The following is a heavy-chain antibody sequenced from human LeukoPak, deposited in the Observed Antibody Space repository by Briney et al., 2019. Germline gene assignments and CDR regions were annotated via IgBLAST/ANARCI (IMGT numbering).Heavy chain of an antibody. Sequence: PGGSLRLSCAALGFTVSRTYMRWVRQAPGKGVEWVSVIYEGGDIYYADSVRGRFAISRDNSKNTVYLQMNGLRGEDTAVYYCARAPSGTGTGFDIWGQGTMVTVSS. V-gene: IGHV3-66*01. J-gene: IGHJ3*02. CDR2: IYEGGDI. CDR3: ARAPSGTGTGFDI. CDR1: GFTVSRTY. D-gene: IGHD3/OR15-3a*01.